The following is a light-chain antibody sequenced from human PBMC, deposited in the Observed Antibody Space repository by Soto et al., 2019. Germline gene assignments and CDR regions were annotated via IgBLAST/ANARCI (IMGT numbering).Light chain of an antibody. Sequence: QSVLTQPPSASGSPGQSVTISCTGTSNDIGAYNYVSWYQHHPGKVPKLLIYEVFGRPSGVPDRFSASKSGNTASLTVSGLQPEDEADYYCLSYVGRETGVFGSGTKVTV. CDR3: LSYVGRETGV. J-gene: IGLJ1*01. V-gene: IGLV2-8*01. CDR2: EVF. CDR1: SNDIGAYNY.